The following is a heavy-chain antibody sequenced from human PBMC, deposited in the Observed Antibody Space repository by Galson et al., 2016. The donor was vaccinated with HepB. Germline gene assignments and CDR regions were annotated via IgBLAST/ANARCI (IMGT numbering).Heavy chain of an antibody. CDR2: FYSGGST. Sequence: SLRLSCAASGFTVSSNYMTWVRQAPGKGLEWVSTFYSGGSTYYADSVKGRFSISRDNSKNTLYLQMNSLSADDTAVYYCARGVLYFDYWGQGTLVTVSS. CDR1: GFTVSSNY. J-gene: IGHJ4*02. D-gene: IGHD4/OR15-4a*01. V-gene: IGHV3-53*01. CDR3: ARGVLYFDY.